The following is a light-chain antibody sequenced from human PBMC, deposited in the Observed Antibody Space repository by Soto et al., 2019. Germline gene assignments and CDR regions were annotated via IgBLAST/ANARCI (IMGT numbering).Light chain of an antibody. CDR3: QKYSSVIT. Sequence: DIQMTQSPASLSASVGDTVTITCRASQGISNYLAWYQQKPGKVPKLLIYAASTLQSGVPSRFSGSGSGTDFTLTITSLQPEDVATYYCQKYSSVITFGQGTRLEIK. J-gene: IGKJ5*01. V-gene: IGKV1-27*01. CDR1: QGISNY. CDR2: AAS.